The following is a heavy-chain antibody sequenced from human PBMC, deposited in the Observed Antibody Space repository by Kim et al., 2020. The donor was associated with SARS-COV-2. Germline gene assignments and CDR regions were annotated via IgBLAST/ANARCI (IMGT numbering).Heavy chain of an antibody. CDR2: ITQTGTT. Sequence: SETLSLTCAVYGRSFSGYYWTWIRQSPGTGLQWIGEITQTGTTNYDPSLRGRVTIPVATSQKQFSLTLTSATAADTAIYYCARGKSEYFGSGRARSFDL. J-gene: IGHJ5*02. D-gene: IGHD3-10*01. CDR3: ARGKSEYFGSGRARSFDL. V-gene: IGHV4-34*01. CDR1: GRSFSGYY.